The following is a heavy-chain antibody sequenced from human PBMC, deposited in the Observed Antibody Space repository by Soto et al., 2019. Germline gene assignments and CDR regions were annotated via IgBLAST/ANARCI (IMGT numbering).Heavy chain of an antibody. V-gene: IGHV1-8*01. J-gene: IGHJ6*02. CDR1: GYTFTSYD. Sequence: ASVKVSCKASGYTFTSYDINWVRQATGQGLEWMGWMNPNSGNTGYAQKFKGRVTMTRNTSISTAYMELSSLRSEDTAVYYCARGGGYSSSWYVIYYYYGMDVWGQGTTVTVSS. D-gene: IGHD6-13*01. CDR3: ARGGGYSSSWYVIYYYYGMDV. CDR2: MNPNSGNT.